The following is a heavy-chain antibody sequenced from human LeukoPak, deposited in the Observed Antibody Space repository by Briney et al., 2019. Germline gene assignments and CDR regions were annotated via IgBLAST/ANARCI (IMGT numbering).Heavy chain of an antibody. CDR2: LYPGDSDT. J-gene: IGHJ4*02. D-gene: IGHD3-16*02. CDR1: GYSFTSYW. CDR3: ARGLRLGELSSPVDY. Sequence: GESLKISCKGSGYSFTSYWIGWVRQMPGKGLEWMGILYPGDSDTRYSPSFQGQVTISADKSISTAYLQWSSLKAPDTAMYYCARGLRLGELSSPVDYWGQGTVVTVSS. V-gene: IGHV5-51*01.